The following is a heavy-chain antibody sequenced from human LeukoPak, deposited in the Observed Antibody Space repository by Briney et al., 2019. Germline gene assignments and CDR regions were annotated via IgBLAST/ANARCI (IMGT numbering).Heavy chain of an antibody. D-gene: IGHD5-18*01. J-gene: IGHJ4*02. CDR2: IEQDESEK. CDR3: AKGHTSLAP. CDR1: GFTFSSYS. Sequence: AGGSLRLSCAASGFTFSSYSMSWVRQAPGKGLEWVASIEQDESEKYYVDSVKGRFTISRDNAKNSLFLQMNSLRAEDTAVYYCAKGHTSLAPGGQGALVTVSS. V-gene: IGHV3-7*01.